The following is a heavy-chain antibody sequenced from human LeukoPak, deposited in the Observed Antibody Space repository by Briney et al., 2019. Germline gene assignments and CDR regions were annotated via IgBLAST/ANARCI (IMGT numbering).Heavy chain of an antibody. CDR1: GYTFTSYY. J-gene: IGHJ4*02. Sequence: ASVKVSCKASGYTFTSYYMHWVRQAPGQGLEWMGIINPSGGSTSYARKFQGRVTMTRDTSTSTVYMELSSLRSEDTAVYYCARVYGYCSSTGCPYHFDYWGQGTLVTVSS. D-gene: IGHD2-2*03. CDR3: ARVYGYCSSTGCPYHFDY. CDR2: INPSGGST. V-gene: IGHV1-46*01.